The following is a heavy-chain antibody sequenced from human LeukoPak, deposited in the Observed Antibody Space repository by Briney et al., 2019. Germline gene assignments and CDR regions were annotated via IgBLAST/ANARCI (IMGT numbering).Heavy chain of an antibody. V-gene: IGHV1-18*01. J-gene: IGHJ5*02. D-gene: IGHD3-22*01. CDR3: ARGPPMIVVEHNWFDP. CDR1: GYTFTSYG. CDR2: ISAYNGNT. Sequence: ASVKVSCKASGYTFTSYGISWVRQAPGQGLEWMGWISAYNGNTNYAQKLQGRVTMTTDTSTSTAYMELRSLRSDDTAVYYCARGPPMIVVEHNWFDPWGQGTLVTVSS.